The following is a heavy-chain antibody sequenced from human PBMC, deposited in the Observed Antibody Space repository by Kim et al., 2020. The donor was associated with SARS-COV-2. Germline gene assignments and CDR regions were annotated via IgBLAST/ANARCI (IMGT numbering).Heavy chain of an antibody. CDR3: ASGVTYYYDSSGYYYDY. V-gene: IGHV4-31*02. J-gene: IGHJ4*02. D-gene: IGHD3-22*01. Sequence: LKSRVNISIDTSKNQFSLKLSSVTAADTAVYYCASGVTYYYDSSGYYYDYWGQGTLVTVSS.